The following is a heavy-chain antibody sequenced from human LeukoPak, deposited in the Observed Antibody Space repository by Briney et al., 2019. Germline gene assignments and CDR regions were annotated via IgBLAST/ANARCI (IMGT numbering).Heavy chain of an antibody. V-gene: IGHV3-64D*06. J-gene: IGHJ4*02. CDR3: VRGTGY. Sequence: QSGGSLRLSCSVSGFTFSTYVMHWVRQAPGKGLEYVSAISSNGDNTYYADPVKGRFTISRDNSMNTLYLQMSSLRADDTAVYYCVRGTGYWGQGTLVTVSS. CDR1: GFTFSTYV. CDR2: ISSNGDNT.